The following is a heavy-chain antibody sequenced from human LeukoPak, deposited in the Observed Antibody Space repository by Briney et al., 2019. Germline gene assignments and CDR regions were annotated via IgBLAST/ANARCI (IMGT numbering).Heavy chain of an antibody. CDR1: GYTFTSYD. CDR2: ISAYNGNT. CDR3: ARYAGDTGPTGY. D-gene: IGHD7-27*01. Sequence: ASVKVSCKASGYTFTSYDINWVRQATGQGLEWMGWISAYNGNTNYAQKLQGRVTMTTDTSTSTAYMELRSLRSDDTAVYYCARYAGDTGPTGYWGQGTLVTVS. J-gene: IGHJ4*02. V-gene: IGHV1-18*01.